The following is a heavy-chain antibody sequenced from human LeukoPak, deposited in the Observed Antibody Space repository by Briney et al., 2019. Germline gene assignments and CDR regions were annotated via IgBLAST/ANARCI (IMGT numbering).Heavy chain of an antibody. Sequence: PSETLSLTCTVSGVSISGNYWSWIRQPPGKGLEWIGYIFYTGSTNYNPSLQSRVTILLDTSKNQFSLKLSSVSAADTAVYYCARDPNYYDSSDPGYWGQGTLVTVSS. CDR3: ARDPNYYDSSDPGY. J-gene: IGHJ4*02. D-gene: IGHD3-22*01. CDR1: GVSISGNY. V-gene: IGHV4-59*01. CDR2: IFYTGST.